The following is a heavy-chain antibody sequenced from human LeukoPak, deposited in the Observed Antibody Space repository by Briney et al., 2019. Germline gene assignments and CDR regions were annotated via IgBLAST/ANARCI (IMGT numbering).Heavy chain of an antibody. CDR3: ARAPGGTQASSGYFDY. CDR1: GFTVSSNY. D-gene: IGHD3-22*01. Sequence: GGSLRLSCAASGFTVSSNYMSWVRQAPGKGREWVSVIYSDGRTYYADSVKGRFTISRDNSKNTLYLQMNSLRAEDTAVYYCARAPGGTQASSGYFDYWGQGTPVTVSS. CDR2: IYSDGRT. V-gene: IGHV3-53*01. J-gene: IGHJ4*02.